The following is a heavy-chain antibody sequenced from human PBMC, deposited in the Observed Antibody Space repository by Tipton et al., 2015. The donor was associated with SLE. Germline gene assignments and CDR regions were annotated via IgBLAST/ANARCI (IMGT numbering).Heavy chain of an antibody. V-gene: IGHV4-30-2*01. CDR3: ARAYGDNPFDY. CDR1: GGSISSGGYS. Sequence: TLSLTCAVSGGSISSGGYSWSWIRQPPGKGLEWIGEINHSGSTNYNPSLKSRVTISVDTSKNQFSLKLNSVTAADTAVYYCARAYGDNPFDYWGQGTLVTVSS. CDR2: INHSGST. J-gene: IGHJ4*02. D-gene: IGHD4-17*01.